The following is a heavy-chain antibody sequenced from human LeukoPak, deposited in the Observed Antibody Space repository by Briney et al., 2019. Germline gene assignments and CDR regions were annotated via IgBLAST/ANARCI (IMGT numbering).Heavy chain of an antibody. CDR2: INHSGST. D-gene: IGHD6-19*01. Sequence: PSETLSLTCAVYGGSFSGYYWSWIRQPPGKGLEWIGEINHSGSTNYNPSLKSRVTISVDTSKNQFSLKLSSVTAADTAVYYCARAGYSSGWSRVKFDYWGRGTLVTVSS. V-gene: IGHV4-34*01. CDR1: GGSFSGYY. CDR3: ARAGYSSGWSRVKFDY. J-gene: IGHJ4*02.